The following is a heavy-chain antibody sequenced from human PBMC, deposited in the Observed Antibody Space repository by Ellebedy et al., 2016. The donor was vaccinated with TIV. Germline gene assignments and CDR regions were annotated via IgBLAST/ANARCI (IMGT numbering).Heavy chain of an antibody. Sequence: SETLSLTXTVSGGSISTYYWSWIRQPPGKGLEWIGYIYYSGSTNYNPSLKSRVTISVDTSKNQFSLKLSSVIAADSAVYYCVRSEGYAMDVWGQGTTVTVSS. J-gene: IGHJ6*02. CDR3: VRSEGYAMDV. V-gene: IGHV4-59*01. CDR1: GGSISTYY. CDR2: IYYSGST.